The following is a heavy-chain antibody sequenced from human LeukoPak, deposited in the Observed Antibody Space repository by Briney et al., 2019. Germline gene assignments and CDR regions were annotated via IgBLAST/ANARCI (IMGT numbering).Heavy chain of an antibody. CDR3: ARCSGSGSLSLSCCMDV. Sequence: WASVKVSCKASGYTFTGYYMHWVRQAPGQGLEWMGWINPNSGGTNYAQKFQGRVTMTRDTSISTAYMELSSLRSEDTAVYYCARCSGSGSLSLSCCMDVWGKGTTVTISS. D-gene: IGHD3-10*01. CDR2: INPNSGGT. CDR1: GYTFTGYY. V-gene: IGHV1-2*02. J-gene: IGHJ6*03.